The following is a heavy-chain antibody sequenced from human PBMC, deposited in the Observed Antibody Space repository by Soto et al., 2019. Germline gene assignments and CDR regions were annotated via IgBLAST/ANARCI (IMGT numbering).Heavy chain of an antibody. CDR1: GYTLTELS. V-gene: IGHV1-24*01. J-gene: IGHJ3*02. Sequence: ASVKVSCKVSGYTLTELSMHWVRQAPGKGLEWMGGFDPEDGETIYAQKFQGRVTMTEDTSTDTAYMELGSLRSEDTAVYYCATAYYYDSSGRNDAFDIWGQGTMVTVSS. CDR2: FDPEDGET. CDR3: ATAYYYDSSGRNDAFDI. D-gene: IGHD3-22*01.